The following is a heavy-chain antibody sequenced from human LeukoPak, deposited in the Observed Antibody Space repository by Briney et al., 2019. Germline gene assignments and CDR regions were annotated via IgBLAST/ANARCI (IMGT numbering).Heavy chain of an antibody. CDR3: AREGLGGRAFDI. CDR2: IYHSGST. V-gene: IGHV4-4*02. D-gene: IGHD3-16*01. Sequence: SETLSLTCAVSGGSISSSNWWSWVRQPPGKGLEWIGEIYHSGSTNYNPSLKSRVTISVDKSKNQFSLKLSSVTAADTAVYHCAREGLGGRAFDIWGQGTMVTVSS. J-gene: IGHJ3*02. CDR1: GGSISSSNW.